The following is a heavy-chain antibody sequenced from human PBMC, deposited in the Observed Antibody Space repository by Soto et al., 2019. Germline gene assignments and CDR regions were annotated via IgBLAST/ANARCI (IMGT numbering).Heavy chain of an antibody. Sequence: SQTLSLTCAISGDRVSSNCAAWNWIRQSTSRGLEWLGRTYYRCTWYNEYAFSVKSRITINRDTVSNQSTLDLNSVTPADTGVYYCARSQGDLHIWGKGPLVTVSS. V-gene: IGHV6-1*01. J-gene: IGHJ4*02. CDR2: TYYRCTWYN. CDR3: ARSQGDLHI. CDR1: GDRVSSNCAA.